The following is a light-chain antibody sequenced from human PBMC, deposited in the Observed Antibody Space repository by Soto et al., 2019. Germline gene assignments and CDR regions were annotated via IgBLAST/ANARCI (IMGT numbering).Light chain of an antibody. CDR3: ASWDDSLSGYV. V-gene: IGLV1-47*01. J-gene: IGLJ1*01. CDR2: MND. Sequence: QSALTQPPSASGNPGQRLTISCSGSTSNILRNYVYWYRQFPGTAPRLLISMNDQRPSGVSDRFSGSKSGTSASLAISGLRSEDEADYYCASWDDSLSGYVFGTGTKVTV. CDR1: TSNILRNY.